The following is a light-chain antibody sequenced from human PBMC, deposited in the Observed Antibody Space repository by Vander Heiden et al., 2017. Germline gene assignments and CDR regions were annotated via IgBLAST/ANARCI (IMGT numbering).Light chain of an antibody. CDR1: ALPKQY. CDR2: KDS. Sequence: YELTQPPSVSVSPGQTARITCSGDALPKQYAYWYQQKPGQAPVLVIYKDSERPSGSPERFSGSSSGTTVTLTISGVQAEDEADYYCQSADSSGTNWVFGGGTKLTVL. V-gene: IGLV3-25*03. J-gene: IGLJ3*02. CDR3: QSADSSGTNWV.